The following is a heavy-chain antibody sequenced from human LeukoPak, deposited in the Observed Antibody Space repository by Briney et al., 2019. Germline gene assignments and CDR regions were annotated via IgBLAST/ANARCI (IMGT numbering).Heavy chain of an antibody. J-gene: IGHJ5*02. CDR3: AKGDTS. CDR1: GFNFSNYD. CDR2: IRYDGSDK. V-gene: IGHV3-30*02. D-gene: IGHD2-21*02. Sequence: PGGSLRLSCAASGFNFSNYDMHWVRQAPGKGLEWVAFIRYDGSDKYYADSVKGRFTISRDKSKNTLYLQMNSVRTEYTAVYYCAKGDTSWGQGTLVTVSS.